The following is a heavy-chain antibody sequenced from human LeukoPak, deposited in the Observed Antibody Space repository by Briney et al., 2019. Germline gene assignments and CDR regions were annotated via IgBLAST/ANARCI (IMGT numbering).Heavy chain of an antibody. CDR1: GGTFSSYT. D-gene: IGHD1-26*01. CDR3: AREGGSYFFDY. J-gene: IGHJ4*02. Sequence: GSSVKVSCKASGGTFSSYTISWVRQAPGQGLEWMGRIIPILGIANYAQKFQGRVTITAGKSTSTAYMELSSLRSEDTAVYYCAREGGSYFFDYWGQGTLVTVSS. V-gene: IGHV1-69*04. CDR2: IIPILGIA.